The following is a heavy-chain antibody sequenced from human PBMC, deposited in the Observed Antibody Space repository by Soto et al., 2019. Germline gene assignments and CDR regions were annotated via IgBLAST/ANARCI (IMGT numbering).Heavy chain of an antibody. V-gene: IGHV4-59*01. J-gene: IGHJ4*02. CDR2: IYYSGST. Sequence: SETLSLTCTVSGGSISSYYCSWSRQPPGKGLEWIGYIYYSGSTNYNPSLKSRVTISVDTSKNQFSLKLSSVTAADTAVYYCARVIAARFIDYWGQGTLVTVSS. CDR3: ARVIAARFIDY. CDR1: GGSISSYY. D-gene: IGHD6-6*01.